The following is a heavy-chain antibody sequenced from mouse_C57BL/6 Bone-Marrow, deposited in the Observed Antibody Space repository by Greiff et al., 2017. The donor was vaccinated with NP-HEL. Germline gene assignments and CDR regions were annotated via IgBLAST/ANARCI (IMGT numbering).Heavy chain of an antibody. CDR2: IYPGSGST. Sequence: QVQLQQSGAELVKPGASVKMSCKASGYTFTSYWITWVKQRPGQGLEWLGDIYPGSGSTNYNEKFKSKATLTVDTSSRTAYMQLSSLTSEDSAVYYCARRGLTTVVADDYWGQGTTLTVSS. CDR3: ARRGLTTVVADDY. D-gene: IGHD1-1*01. CDR1: GYTFTSYW. J-gene: IGHJ2*01. V-gene: IGHV1-55*01.